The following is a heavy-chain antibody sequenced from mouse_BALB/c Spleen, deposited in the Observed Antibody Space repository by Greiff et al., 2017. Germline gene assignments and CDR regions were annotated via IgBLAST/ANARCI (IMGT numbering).Heavy chain of an antibody. Sequence: QVQLQQSGAELVRPGVSVKISCKGSGYTFTDYAMHWVKQSHAKSLEWIGVISTYYGDASYNQKFKGKATMTVDKSSSTAYMELARLTSEDSAIYYCARGPRGSSSWYFEVWGAGTTVTVAS. CDR1: GYTFTDYA. J-gene: IGHJ1*01. V-gene: IGHV1S137*01. CDR3: ARGPRGSSSWYFEV. D-gene: IGHD1-1*01. CDR2: ISTYYGDA.